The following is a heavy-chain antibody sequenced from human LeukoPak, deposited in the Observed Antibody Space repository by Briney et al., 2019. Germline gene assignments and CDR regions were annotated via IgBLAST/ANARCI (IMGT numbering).Heavy chain of an antibody. V-gene: IGHV3-30*02. CDR1: GFTFSSYG. CDR3: ARTGSSRFDY. CDR2: IRYDGSNK. Sequence: GGSLRLSCAASGFTFSSYGMHWVRQAPGKGLEWVAFIRYDGSNKYYADSVKGRFTTSRDNFKNTLYLQMNSLRVEDTAVYYCARTGSSRFDYWGQGTLVTVSS. J-gene: IGHJ4*02. D-gene: IGHD1-26*01.